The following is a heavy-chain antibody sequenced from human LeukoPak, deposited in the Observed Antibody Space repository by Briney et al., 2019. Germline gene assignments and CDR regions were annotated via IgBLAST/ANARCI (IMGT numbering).Heavy chain of an antibody. CDR3: AREYRGVEY. CDR1: GFTFTTYT. J-gene: IGHJ4*02. CDR2: IKEDGNEK. Sequence: GGSLRLSCAASGFTFTTYTMTWVRQAPGKGLEWVANIKEDGNEKNYVDSVEGRFTISRDNAKNSIYLQMNSLRVEDTAVYYCAREYRGVEYWGQGTLVTVSS. D-gene: IGHD1-1*01. V-gene: IGHV3-7*01.